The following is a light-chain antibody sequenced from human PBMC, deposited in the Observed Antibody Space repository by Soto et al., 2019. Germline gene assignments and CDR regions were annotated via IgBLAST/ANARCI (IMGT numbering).Light chain of an antibody. J-gene: IGKJ4*01. CDR3: QQSSISPLT. CDR2: GAS. V-gene: IGKV3-20*01. CDR1: QSVPKDY. Sequence: EIVLTQSPGTLSLSPGERATLSCRASQSVPKDYLVWYQHKPGQAPRLLIHGASSRATGIPDRFSGSGSGTDFTLTISRLEPEDFAVYYCQQSSISPLTFGGGPKVEIK.